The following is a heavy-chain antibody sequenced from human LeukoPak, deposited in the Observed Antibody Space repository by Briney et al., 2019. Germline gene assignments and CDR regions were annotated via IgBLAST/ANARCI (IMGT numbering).Heavy chain of an antibody. J-gene: IGHJ3*02. D-gene: IGHD6-19*01. CDR2: INGDGSTT. CDR3: ARAVAGTNALDI. V-gene: IGHV3-74*01. Sequence: GGSLRLSCAAPGFTFSSYWMHWVRQAPGKGLVWVSRINGDGSTTTYAGSVKGRFTISRDNAKNTLYLQMNSLRAEDTAVYYCARAVAGTNALDIWGQGTLVTVSS. CDR1: GFTFSSYW.